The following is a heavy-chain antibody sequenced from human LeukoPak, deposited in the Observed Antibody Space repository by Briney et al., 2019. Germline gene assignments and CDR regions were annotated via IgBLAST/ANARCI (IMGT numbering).Heavy chain of an antibody. J-gene: IGHJ5*02. V-gene: IGHV1-18*01. CDR2: ISAYNGNT. CDR1: GYTFTSYG. Sequence: GASVKVSCKASGYTFTSYGISWVRQAPGQGLEWMGWISAYNGNTNYAQKLQGRVTMTTDTSTSTAYMELRSLRSDDTAVYYCVRELYYYDSSGYSNWFDPWGQGTLVTVSS. D-gene: IGHD3-22*01. CDR3: VRELYYYDSSGYSNWFDP.